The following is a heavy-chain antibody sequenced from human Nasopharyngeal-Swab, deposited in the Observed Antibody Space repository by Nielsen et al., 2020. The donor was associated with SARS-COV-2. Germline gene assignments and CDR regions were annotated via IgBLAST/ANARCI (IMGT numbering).Heavy chain of an antibody. D-gene: IGHD2-2*01. V-gene: IGHV3-23*01. CDR3: AKGSPGQCSSVTCTGAIYFDY. J-gene: IGHJ4*02. CDR1: GFSTSTYA. Sequence: GESLKISCAASGFSTSTYAMSWVRQAPGKGLEWVSAISAGGTTYYADSAKGRFTLSRDNSKNTLYLQLNRLRDEDTAVYYCAKGSPGQCSSVTCTGAIYFDYWGQGTLVTVSS. CDR2: ISAGGTT.